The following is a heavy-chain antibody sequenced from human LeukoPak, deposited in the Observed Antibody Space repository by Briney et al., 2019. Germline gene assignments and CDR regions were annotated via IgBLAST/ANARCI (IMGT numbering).Heavy chain of an antibody. D-gene: IGHD3-10*01. J-gene: IGHJ4*02. CDR1: GGSFSGQY. V-gene: IGHV4-34*01. CDR2: INHGGSI. Sequence: PSETLSLTCAVYGGSFSGQYWGWIRQPPGKGLEWIGEINHGGSISYNASLKSRVIISLDTSKNQFSLKLSSVTAADTAVYYCAGGDYHGSESYENYWGQGTLVTVSS. CDR3: AGGDYHGSESYENY.